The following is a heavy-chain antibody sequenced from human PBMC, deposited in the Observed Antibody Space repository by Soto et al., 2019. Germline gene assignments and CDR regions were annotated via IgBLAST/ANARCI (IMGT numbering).Heavy chain of an antibody. J-gene: IGHJ3*02. CDR1: GYTFTSYA. CDR3: ARDEAGFISSSWYAFDI. CDR2: INTNTGNP. V-gene: IGHV7-4-1*01. Sequence: ASVKVSCKASGYTFTSYAMNWVRQAPGQGLEWMGWINTNTGNPTYAQGFTGRFVFSLDTSVSTAYLQICSLKAEDTAVYYCARDEAGFISSSWYAFDIWGQGTMVTVSS. D-gene: IGHD6-13*01.